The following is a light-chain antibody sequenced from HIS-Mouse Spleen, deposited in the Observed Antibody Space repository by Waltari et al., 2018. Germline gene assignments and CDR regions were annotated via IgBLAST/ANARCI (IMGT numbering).Light chain of an antibody. Sequence: SYELTQPPSVSVSPGQTARITCSGDALPKKYAYWYQQMSGQAPLLVIYADSKRPSGIPERFSGSSSGTMATLTISGAQVEDEADYSCYSTDSSGNHRVFGGGTKLTVL. J-gene: IGLJ2*01. V-gene: IGLV3-10*01. CDR3: YSTDSSGNHRV. CDR2: ADS. CDR1: ALPKKY.